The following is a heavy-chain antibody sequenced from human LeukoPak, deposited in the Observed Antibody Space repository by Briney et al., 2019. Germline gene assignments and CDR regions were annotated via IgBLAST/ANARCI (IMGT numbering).Heavy chain of an antibody. CDR1: GFTFRRFG. J-gene: IGHJ4*02. CDR2: ASSDGSST. V-gene: IGHV3-74*01. CDR3: ARDSAAGFDY. Sequence: GGSLRLSCAASGFTFRRFGMHWVRHAPGKGLEWVSRASSDGSSTVYADSVKGRFTISRDNAKKTLYLQMNSLRVEDTAIYYCARDSAAGFDYWGRGILVTVSS.